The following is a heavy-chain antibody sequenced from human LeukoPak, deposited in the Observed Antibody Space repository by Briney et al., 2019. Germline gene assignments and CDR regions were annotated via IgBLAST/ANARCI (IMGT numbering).Heavy chain of an antibody. CDR2: INAYNGNT. CDR3: ARAPLVIINPYYYYYGMDV. J-gene: IGHJ6*02. Sequence: ASVKVSCKASGYTFTSYGISWVRQAPAQGLEWMGWINAYNGNTNYAQKLQGRVTMTTDTSTSTAYMELRSLRSDDTAVYYCARAPLVIINPYYYYYGMDVWGQGTTVTVSS. D-gene: IGHD3-9*01. CDR1: GYTFTSYG. V-gene: IGHV1-18*01.